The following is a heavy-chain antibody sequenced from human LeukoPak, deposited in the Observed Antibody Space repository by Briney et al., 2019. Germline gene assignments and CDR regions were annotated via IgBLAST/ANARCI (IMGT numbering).Heavy chain of an antibody. Sequence: PSETLSLTCTVSGGSISSGTYYWAWIRQPPGKGLEWIGTIYHSGSTYYNPSLKSRVTISVDTSKNQFSLNLTSLTAADTAVYYCARDRKYYYHMDVWGKGTTVTVSS. V-gene: IGHV4-39*07. J-gene: IGHJ6*03. D-gene: IGHD1-14*01. CDR3: ARDRKYYYHMDV. CDR1: GGSISSGTYY. CDR2: IYHSGST.